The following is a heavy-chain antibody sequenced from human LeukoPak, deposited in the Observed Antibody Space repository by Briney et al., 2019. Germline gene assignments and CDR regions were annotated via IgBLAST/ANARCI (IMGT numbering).Heavy chain of an antibody. CDR2: IYPGDSDT. CDR1: GYSFTSFW. Sequence: GESLKISCKGSGYSFTSFWIGWVRQMPGKGLEWMGIIYPGDSDTRYSPSFQGQVTISADKSISTAYLQWSSLKASDTAMYYCARTYQLLSKWFDPWGQGTLVTVSS. CDR3: ARTYQLLSKWFDP. V-gene: IGHV5-51*01. J-gene: IGHJ5*02. D-gene: IGHD2-2*01.